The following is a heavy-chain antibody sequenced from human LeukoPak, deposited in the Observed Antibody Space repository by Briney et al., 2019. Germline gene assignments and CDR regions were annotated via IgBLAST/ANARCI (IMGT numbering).Heavy chain of an antibody. J-gene: IGHJ4*02. CDR2: ISGSGGST. CDR3: AKGFYGSGSSLTSFDY. V-gene: IGHV3-23*01. Sequence: GGSLRLSCAASGFTFSSYWMSWVRQAPGKGLEWVSAISGSGGSTYYADSVKGRFTISRDNSKNTLYLQMNSLRAEDTAVYYCAKGFYGSGSSLTSFDYWGQGTLVTVSS. CDR1: GFTFSSYW. D-gene: IGHD3-10*01.